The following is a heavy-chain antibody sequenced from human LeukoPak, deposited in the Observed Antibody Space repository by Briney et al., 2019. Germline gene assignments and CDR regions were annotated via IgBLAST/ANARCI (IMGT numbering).Heavy chain of an antibody. CDR2: IYYSGST. D-gene: IGHD6-19*01. J-gene: IGHJ4*02. CDR3: ARHAIAVAGFDY. Sequence: KPSETLSLTCAVYGGSFSGYYWSWIRQPPGKGLEWIGSIYYSGSTYYNPSLKSRVTISVDTSKNQFSLKLSSVTAADTAVYYCARHAIAVAGFDYWGQGTLVTVSS. V-gene: IGHV4-34*01. CDR1: GGSFSGYY.